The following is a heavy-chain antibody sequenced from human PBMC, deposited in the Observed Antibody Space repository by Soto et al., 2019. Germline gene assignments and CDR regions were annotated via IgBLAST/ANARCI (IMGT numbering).Heavy chain of an antibody. V-gene: IGHV1-69*12. CDR2: IIPIFGTA. D-gene: IGHD5-12*01. CDR3: ASSVAKYYYYGMDV. Sequence: QVQLVQSGAEVTKPGSSVKVSCKASGGTFSSYAISWVRQPPGQGLEWMGGIIPIFGTANYAQKFQGRVTITADESTSTADMELSSLRSEATAVYYCASSVAKYYYYGMDVWGQGTTVTVSS. J-gene: IGHJ6*02. CDR1: GGTFSSYA.